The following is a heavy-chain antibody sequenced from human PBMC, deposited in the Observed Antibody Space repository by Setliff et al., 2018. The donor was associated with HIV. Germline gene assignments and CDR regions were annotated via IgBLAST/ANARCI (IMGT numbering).Heavy chain of an antibody. CDR3: ARQSTTSRDFDS. D-gene: IGHD2-2*01. Sequence: SETLSLTCTASYATLSTADYYWTWIRQPPGKGLEWIGFGYYTGTTRYSPALRSRISISIDASKNKFSLQLSSVTAADTAVYYCARQSTTSRDFDSWGQGTLVTVSS. V-gene: IGHV4-30-4*01. J-gene: IGHJ4*02. CDR1: YATLSTADYY. CDR2: GYYTGTT.